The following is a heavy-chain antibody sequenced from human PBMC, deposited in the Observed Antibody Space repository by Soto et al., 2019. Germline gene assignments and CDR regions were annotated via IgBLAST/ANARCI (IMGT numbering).Heavy chain of an antibody. Sequence: SATXSLTCAFSVCSIISGWFYLSWIRQHPGKVLEWIGFIYYSGSASYNPPLKSRLTVSVDTSNNQFSLTLTSVTAADTAVYYCARGIYVAGTDFELWGQGTMVTV. J-gene: IGHJ3*01. D-gene: IGHD3-10*02. CDR1: VCSIISGWFY. V-gene: IGHV4-31*11. CDR2: IYYSGSA. CDR3: ARGIYVAGTDFEL.